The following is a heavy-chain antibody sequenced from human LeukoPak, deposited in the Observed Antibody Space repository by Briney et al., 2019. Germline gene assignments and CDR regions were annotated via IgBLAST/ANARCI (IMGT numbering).Heavy chain of an antibody. V-gene: IGHV3-48*03. Sequence: GGSLRLSCAASGFTFSSYEMNWVRQAPGKGLEWVSYISSSGSTIYYADSVKGRFTISRDNAKNSLYLQTNSLRPDDTAFYYCVKDRTYFYGSGSYGDYWGQGTLVTVSS. J-gene: IGHJ4*02. D-gene: IGHD3-10*01. CDR3: VKDRTYFYGSGSYGDY. CDR1: GFTFSSYE. CDR2: ISSSGSTI.